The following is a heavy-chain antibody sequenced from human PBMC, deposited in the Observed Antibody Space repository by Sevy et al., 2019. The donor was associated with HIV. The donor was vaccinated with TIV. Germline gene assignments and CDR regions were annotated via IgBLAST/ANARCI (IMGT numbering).Heavy chain of an antibody. CDR1: GFTFSNAW. V-gene: IGHV3-15*01. CDR3: TTDVGGIAAA. J-gene: IGHJ4*02. D-gene: IGHD6-13*01. CDR2: IKSKTDGGTT. Sequence: GGSLRLSCAASGFTFSNAWMSWVRQAPGKGLEWVGRIKSKTDGGTTDYGSPVKGRLTISRDDSKNTLYLQMNSLKTEDTAVYYCTTDVGGIAAAWGQGTLVTVSS.